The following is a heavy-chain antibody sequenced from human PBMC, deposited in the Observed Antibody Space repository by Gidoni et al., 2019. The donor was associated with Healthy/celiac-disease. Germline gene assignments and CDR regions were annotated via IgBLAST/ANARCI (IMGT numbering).Heavy chain of an antibody. CDR3: ARGVAATRYNWFDP. V-gene: IGHV4-34*01. Sequence: QVQLQQWGAGLLKPSETLSLTCAVYGGSFSGYYWSWIRQPPGKGLEWIGEINHSGSTNYNPSLKSRVTISVDTSKNQFSLKLSSVTAADTAVYYCARGVAATRYNWFDPWGQGTLVTVSS. J-gene: IGHJ5*02. D-gene: IGHD2-15*01. CDR1: GGSFSGYY. CDR2: INHSGST.